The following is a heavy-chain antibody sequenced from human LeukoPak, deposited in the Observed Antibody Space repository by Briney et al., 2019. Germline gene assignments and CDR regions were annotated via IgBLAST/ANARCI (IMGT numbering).Heavy chain of an antibody. J-gene: IGHJ5*02. Sequence: SETLSLTCTVSGGSISSYYWSWIRQPPGKGLEWIGYIYYSGSTNYNPSLKSRVTISVDTSKNQFSLKLSSVTAADTAVYYCARLYNNWFDPWGQGTLVTVSS. CDR3: ARLYNNWFDP. V-gene: IGHV4-59*01. CDR1: GGSISSYY. CDR2: IYYSGST. D-gene: IGHD2-2*02.